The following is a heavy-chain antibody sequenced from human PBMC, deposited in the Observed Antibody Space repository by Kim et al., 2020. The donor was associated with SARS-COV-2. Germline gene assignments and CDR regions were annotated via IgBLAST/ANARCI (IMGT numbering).Heavy chain of an antibody. CDR2: INPSGGST. Sequence: ASVKVSCKASGYTFTSYYMHWVRQAPGQGLEWMGIINPSGGSTSYAQKFQGRVTMTRDTSTSTVYMELSSLRSEDTAVYYCAREGSSLGSQAGWFDPWGQGTLVTVSS. CDR1: GYTFTSYY. CDR3: AREGSSLGSQAGWFDP. J-gene: IGHJ5*02. V-gene: IGHV1-46*01. D-gene: IGHD1-26*01.